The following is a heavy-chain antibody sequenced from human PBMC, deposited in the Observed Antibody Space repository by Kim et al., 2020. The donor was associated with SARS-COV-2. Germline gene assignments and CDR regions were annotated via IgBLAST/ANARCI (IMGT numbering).Heavy chain of an antibody. J-gene: IGHJ4*02. CDR1: GGTFSSYA. Sequence: SVKVSCKASGGTFSSYAISWVRQAPGQGLEWMGGIIPIFGTANYAQKFQGRVTITADESTSTAYMELSSLRSEDTAVYYCARRRHYYDSSLYYFDYWGQGTLVTVSS. D-gene: IGHD3-22*01. V-gene: IGHV1-69*13. CDR2: IIPIFGTA. CDR3: ARRRHYYDSSLYYFDY.